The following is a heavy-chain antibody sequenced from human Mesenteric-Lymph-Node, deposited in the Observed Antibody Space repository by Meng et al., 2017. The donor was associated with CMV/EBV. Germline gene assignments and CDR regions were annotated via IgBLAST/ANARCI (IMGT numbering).Heavy chain of an antibody. D-gene: IGHD2-2*01. J-gene: IGHJ3*02. CDR1: GFTFNMYG. Sequence: GESLKISCAASGFTFNMYGIHWVRQAPGKGLEWVAVISYDGNTRYYADSVKGRFTVSRDNSKNTLDLQMSSLRVEDTAAYYCERVGRRYQLHNAFDIWGQGTVVTVSS. CDR2: ISYDGNTR. CDR3: ERVGRRYQLHNAFDI. V-gene: IGHV3-30*03.